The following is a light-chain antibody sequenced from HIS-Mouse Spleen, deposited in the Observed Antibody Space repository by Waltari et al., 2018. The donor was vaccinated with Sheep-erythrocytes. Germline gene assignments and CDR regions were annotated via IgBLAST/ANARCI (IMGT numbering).Light chain of an antibody. J-gene: IGLJ2*01. CDR1: ALQKKY. CDR3: YSTDSSGNHSV. Sequence: SYELTQPPSVSVSPGQTARITCSGDALQKKYAYWYQQKSGQDPVLVIYEDIKRPSGIPERFSGSSSETMANLTISGAQVEDEADYYCYSTDSSGNHSVFGGGTKLTVL. V-gene: IGLV3-10*01. CDR2: EDI.